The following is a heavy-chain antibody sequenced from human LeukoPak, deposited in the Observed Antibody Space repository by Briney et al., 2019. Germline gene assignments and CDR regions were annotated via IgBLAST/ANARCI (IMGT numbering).Heavy chain of an antibody. V-gene: IGHV1-2*02. D-gene: IGHD6-13*01. CDR3: ARDLYGSSSWPNFDY. Sequence: ASVTVSFKASGYTFTDYYMHWVRQAPGQGLEWMGWINPNSGGTNYAQKFQGRVTITRDTSISTAYMEMSRLRSDDTAVYYCARDLYGSSSWPNFDYWGQGTLVTVSS. CDR1: GYTFTDYY. CDR2: INPNSGGT. J-gene: IGHJ4*02.